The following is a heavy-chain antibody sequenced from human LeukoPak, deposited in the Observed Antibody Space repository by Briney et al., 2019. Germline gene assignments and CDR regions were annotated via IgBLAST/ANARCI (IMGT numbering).Heavy chain of an antibody. CDR2: ISSSSSYI. Sequence: GGSLRLSCAASGFTFSSYSMNWVRQAPGKGLEWVSSISSSSSYIYYADSVKGRFTISRDNSKNTLYLQMNSLRAEDTAVYYCARGLQSGMLNWGQGTLVTVSS. CDR3: ARGLQSGMLN. V-gene: IGHV3-21*01. J-gene: IGHJ4*02. CDR1: GFTFSSYS. D-gene: IGHD3-16*01.